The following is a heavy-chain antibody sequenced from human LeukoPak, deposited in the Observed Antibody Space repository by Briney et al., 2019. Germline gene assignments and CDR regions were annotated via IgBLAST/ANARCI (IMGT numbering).Heavy chain of an antibody. Sequence: SETLSLTCTVSGGSISSSSYYWGWIRQPPGKGLEWIGSIYYSGSTYYNPSLKSRVTISVDTSKNQFSLKLSSVTAADTAVYYCARLAAAVSNWFDPWGQGTLVTVSS. CDR2: IYYSGST. CDR3: ARLAAAVSNWFDP. CDR1: GGSISSSSYY. J-gene: IGHJ5*02. V-gene: IGHV4-39*01. D-gene: IGHD6-13*01.